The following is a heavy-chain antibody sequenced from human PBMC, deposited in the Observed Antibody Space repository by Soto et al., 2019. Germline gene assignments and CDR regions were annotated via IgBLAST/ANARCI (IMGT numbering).Heavy chain of an antibody. CDR1: GGSISSGDYF. J-gene: IGHJ2*01. D-gene: IGHD1-26*01. CDR3: ARVVGGWYFDL. V-gene: IGHV4-30-4*01. CDR2: IYYSGST. Sequence: QVQLQESGPGLVKPSQTLSLTCIVSGGSISSGDYFWSWIRQPPQKGLEWIGYIYYSGSTDYNPSLKRRVTISVDTSKPQFSLKLSSVTAADTAVYYCARVVGGWYFDLWGRGTLVTVSS.